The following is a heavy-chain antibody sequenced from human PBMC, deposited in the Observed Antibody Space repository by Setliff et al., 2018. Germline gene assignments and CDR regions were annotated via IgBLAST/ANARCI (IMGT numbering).Heavy chain of an antibody. CDR3: VRMSGFLYMDV. Sequence: SETLSLTCTVSGGSISTYYWSWIRQPPGKGLEFIGYVYYSGTTNYDPSLKSRVTMSVDTSKNQFSLKLSSVTAADTAVYYCVRMSGFLYMDVWGKGTTVTVSS. CDR1: GGSISTYY. D-gene: IGHD3-3*01. V-gene: IGHV4-59*01. CDR2: VYYSGTT. J-gene: IGHJ6*03.